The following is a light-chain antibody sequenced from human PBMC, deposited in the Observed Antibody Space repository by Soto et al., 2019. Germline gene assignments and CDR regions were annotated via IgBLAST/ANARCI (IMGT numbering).Light chain of an antibody. J-gene: IGKJ5*01. CDR3: QQYGSSHT. V-gene: IGKV3-20*01. Sequence: EIVLTHSPGTLSLSPGERATLSCMASQSVTSTYLAWYQQKPGQAPRLLIYGASSRAIGIPDRFSGSVSGSDFILTINRLEPEDFAVYYCQQYGSSHTFGQGTRLEIK. CDR2: GAS. CDR1: QSVTSTY.